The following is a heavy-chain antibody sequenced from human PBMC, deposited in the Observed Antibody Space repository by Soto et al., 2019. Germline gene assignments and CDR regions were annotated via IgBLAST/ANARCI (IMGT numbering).Heavy chain of an antibody. Sequence: QVQLVQSGAEVKKPGSSVKVSCRASGGTFSSYAVSWVRQAPGQGLEWMGVIIPLLGTPKYAQKFQGRVTITADESARTAYMELSSLRSEDTAVYYCARESSSPNYYYYGMDVWGQGTTVTVSS. J-gene: IGHJ6*02. V-gene: IGHV1-69*01. CDR1: GGTFSSYA. CDR3: ARESSSPNYYYYGMDV. CDR2: IIPLLGTP. D-gene: IGHD6-6*01.